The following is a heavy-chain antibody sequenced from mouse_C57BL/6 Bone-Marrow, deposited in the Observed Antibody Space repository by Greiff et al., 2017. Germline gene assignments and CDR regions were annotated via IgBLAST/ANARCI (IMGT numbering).Heavy chain of an antibody. D-gene: IGHD2-4*01. J-gene: IGHJ3*01. CDR1: GFTFSSYG. V-gene: IGHV5-6*01. Sequence: EVQVVESGGDLVKPGGSLKLSCAASGFTFSSYGMSWVRQTPGKGLEWVATISSGGSYTYYPDSVKGRFTVTRDNAKNTLYLQMSSLKSEDTAIYYCERHEGLQRFAYGGRGTRVTVSA. CDR3: ERHEGLQRFAY. CDR2: ISSGGSYT.